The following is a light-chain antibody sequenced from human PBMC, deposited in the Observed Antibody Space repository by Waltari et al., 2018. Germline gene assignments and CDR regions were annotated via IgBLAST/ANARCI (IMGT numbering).Light chain of an antibody. CDR1: RLDVGAYTF. V-gene: IGLV2-8*01. CDR2: EVT. Sequence: QSALTQPPPASGSPGQSVTTSCPGPRLDVGAYTFVSWYQQHPGKAPRLMIYEVTKRPSGVPDRFSGSKSGNTASLTVSGLQAEDEADYYCSSYARNKGWVFGGGTKLTVL. J-gene: IGLJ3*02. CDR3: SSYARNKGWV.